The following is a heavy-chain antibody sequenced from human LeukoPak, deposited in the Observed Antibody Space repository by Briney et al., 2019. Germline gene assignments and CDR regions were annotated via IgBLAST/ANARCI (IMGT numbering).Heavy chain of an antibody. CDR1: GFTFSSYN. D-gene: IGHD2-2*01. CDR3: ARIPAAPRGVYYYYSMDV. V-gene: IGHV3-48*02. Sequence: GGSLRLSCAASGFTFSSYNMNWVRQAPGKGLEWVSYISSSSNTIYYADSVRGRFTCSRDNAKNSLFLQMNTLRDEDTAVYYCARIPAAPRGVYYYYSMDVWGQGTTVTVSS. J-gene: IGHJ6*02. CDR2: ISSSSNTI.